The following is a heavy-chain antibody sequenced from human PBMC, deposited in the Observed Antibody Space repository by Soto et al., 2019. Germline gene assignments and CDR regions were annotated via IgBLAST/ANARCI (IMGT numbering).Heavy chain of an antibody. CDR2: IRGGGSPI. CDR3: ASKIFGTTYFDY. Sequence: EVQLVESGGGLVQPGGSLRLSCAASGLTFSTYDMNWVRQAPGKGLEWVSYIRGGGSPILYADSVKGRFTISRDNAKNSLDLQMNSLRAEDTAIYYCASKIFGTTYFDYWGQGALGTVSS. V-gene: IGHV3-48*03. CDR1: GLTFSTYD. D-gene: IGHD1-7*01. J-gene: IGHJ4*02.